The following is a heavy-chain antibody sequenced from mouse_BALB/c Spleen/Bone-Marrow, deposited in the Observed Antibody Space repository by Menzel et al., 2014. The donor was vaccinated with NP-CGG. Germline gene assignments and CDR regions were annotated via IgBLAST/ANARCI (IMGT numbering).Heavy chain of an antibody. J-gene: IGHJ1*01. CDR2: ISYSGST. CDR1: GYSITSDYA. V-gene: IGHV3-2*02. D-gene: IGHD1-1*01. Sequence: VQLKESGPGLVKPSQSLSLTCTVTGYSITSDYAWNWIRQFPGNKLEWMGYISYSGSTTYNPSLKSRISITRDTSRNQFFLQLNSVTTEDTATYYCAKNYGSNLHRYFDVWGAGTTVTVSS. CDR3: AKNYGSNLHRYFDV.